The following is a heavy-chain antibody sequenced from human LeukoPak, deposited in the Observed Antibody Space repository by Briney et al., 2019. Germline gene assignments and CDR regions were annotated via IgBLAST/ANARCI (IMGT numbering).Heavy chain of an antibody. J-gene: IGHJ4*02. V-gene: IGHV3-23*01. CDR1: GFTFSSYG. D-gene: IGHD4-23*01. CDR3: AKHTATIGGHIDY. Sequence: GGSLRLSCAASGFTFSSYGMSWVRQAPGRGLEWVSGISDSAGNTYYADSVKGRFTVSRDNSKNTLYLQMNSLRAEDTGIYYCAKHTATIGGHIDYWGQGTLVTVSS. CDR2: ISDSAGNT.